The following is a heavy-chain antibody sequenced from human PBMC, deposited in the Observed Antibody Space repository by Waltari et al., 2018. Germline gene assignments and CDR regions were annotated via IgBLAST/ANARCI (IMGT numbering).Heavy chain of an antibody. V-gene: IGHV3-21*01. D-gene: IGHD6-6*01. CDR3: ARDGSSSLSSDY. J-gene: IGHJ4*02. CDR2: ISSSSSYI. CDR1: GFTFSSYS. Sequence: EVQLVESGGGLVKPGGSLRLYCAASGFTFSSYSMNWVRQAPGKGLEWVSSISSSSSYIYYADSVKGRFTISRDNANNSLYLQMNSLRAEDTAVYYCARDGSSSLSSDYWGQGTLVTVSS.